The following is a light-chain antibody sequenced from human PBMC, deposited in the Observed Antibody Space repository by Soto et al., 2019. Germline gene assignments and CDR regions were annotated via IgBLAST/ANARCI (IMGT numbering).Light chain of an antibody. V-gene: IGKV1-5*03. J-gene: IGKJ1*01. Sequence: DIQMTPSPSTLSGSVGDRVTITCRASQTISSWLAWYQQKPGKAPKLLIYKASTVKSGVPSRFSGSGSGTEFTLTISSLQPDDFATYYCQHYNSYSEAFGQGTKVDIK. CDR1: QTISSW. CDR2: KAS. CDR3: QHYNSYSEA.